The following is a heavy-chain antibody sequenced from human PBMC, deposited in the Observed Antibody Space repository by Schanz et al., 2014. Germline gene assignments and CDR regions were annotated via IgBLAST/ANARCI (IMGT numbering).Heavy chain of an antibody. J-gene: IGHJ5*02. CDR1: GYTFTSYD. D-gene: IGHD3-10*01. CDR3: AREGTVIRGLSGWFDP. CDR2: INPNSGGT. Sequence: QVQLVQSGTEVKKPGASVKVSCKASGYTFTSYDINWVRQAPGQGLEYMGRINPNSGGTNFAQKFQGRVTMTRDTSISTFYMELSRLRSDDTAVYYCAREGTVIRGLSGWFDPWGQGTLVTVSS. V-gene: IGHV1-2*06.